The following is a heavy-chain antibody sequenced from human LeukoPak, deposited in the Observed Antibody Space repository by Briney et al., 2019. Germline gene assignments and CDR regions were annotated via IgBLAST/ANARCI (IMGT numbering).Heavy chain of an antibody. Sequence: GGSLRLSCAASGFTVTNYAMYWVRQAPGKGLEWVSAISGRDDSTYYADSVKGRFTISRDTSKNTLFLQMNSLRAEDTAVYYCAKWGDYDILTGYHDPDYWGQGTLVTVSS. D-gene: IGHD3-9*01. V-gene: IGHV3-23*01. CDR3: AKWGDYDILTGYHDPDY. CDR1: GFTVTNYA. J-gene: IGHJ4*02. CDR2: ISGRDDST.